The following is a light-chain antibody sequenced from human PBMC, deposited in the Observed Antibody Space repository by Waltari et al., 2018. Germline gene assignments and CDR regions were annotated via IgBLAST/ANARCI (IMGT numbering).Light chain of an antibody. CDR2: DVN. J-gene: IGLJ2*01. CDR1: SSDVGAYNY. Sequence: QSALTQSASVSGSPGQSITISCTGSSSDVGAYNYVSWYQHHPGKAPKLLIYDVNKWPSGVSNRFSGSKSGNTASLTIFGLQAEDEADYYCMSYTMSTTLVIGGGTKLTVL. CDR3: MSYTMSTTLV. V-gene: IGLV2-14*03.